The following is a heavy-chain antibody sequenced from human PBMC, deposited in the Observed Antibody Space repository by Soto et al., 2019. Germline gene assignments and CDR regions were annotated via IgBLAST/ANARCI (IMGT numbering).Heavy chain of an antibody. CDR2: IYYSGSA. V-gene: IGHV4-61*01. J-gene: IGHJ4*02. CDR1: GDSVSSSNYY. Sequence: SETLSLTCTVSGDSVSSSNYYWSWIRQPPGKGLEWLGYIYYSGSASYNPSLKSRITVSVDTSKNQFSLKLSSVTAADTAVYYCARERTGDPTFFDYWGQGTLVTVSS. D-gene: IGHD1-1*01. CDR3: ARERTGDPTFFDY.